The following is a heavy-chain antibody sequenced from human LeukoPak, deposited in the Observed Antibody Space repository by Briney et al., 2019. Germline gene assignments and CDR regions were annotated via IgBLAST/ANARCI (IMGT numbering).Heavy chain of an antibody. CDR3: ARVDYGDYSNYYYYYMDV. CDR1: GGTFSSYA. D-gene: IGHD4-17*01. J-gene: IGHJ6*03. Sequence: ASVKVSCKASGGTFSSYAISWVRQAPGQGLEWMGGIIPIFGTANYAQKFQGRVTITADESTSTAYMELSSLRSEDTAVYYCARVDYGDYSNYYYYYMDVWGKGTTVTISS. V-gene: IGHV1-69*13. CDR2: IIPIFGTA.